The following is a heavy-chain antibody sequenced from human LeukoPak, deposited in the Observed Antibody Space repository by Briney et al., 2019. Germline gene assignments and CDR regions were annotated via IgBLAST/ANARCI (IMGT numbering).Heavy chain of an antibody. CDR1: GGSFSGYY. CDR2: INHSGST. CDR3: RGDQLLAAYFDY. J-gene: IGHJ4*02. D-gene: IGHD2-2*01. V-gene: IGHV4-34*01. Sequence: SETLSLTCAVYGGSFSGYYWSWIRQPPGKGLEWIGEINHSGSTNYSPSLKSRVTISVDTSKNQFSLKLSSVTAADTAVYYCRGDQLLAAYFDYRGQGTLVTVSS.